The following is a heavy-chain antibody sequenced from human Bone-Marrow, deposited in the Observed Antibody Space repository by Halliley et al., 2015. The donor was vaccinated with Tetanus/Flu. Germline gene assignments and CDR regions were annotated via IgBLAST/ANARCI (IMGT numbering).Heavy chain of an antibody. V-gene: IGHV3-30*01. J-gene: IGHJ6*02. Sequence: YDERVKWYADSVKGQFTISRDNSKNTLYLQMNSLRAADTAVYYCAREVAAAGPPFPIYSYSVDVWGQGAKVTVSS. CDR3: AREVAAAGPPFPIYSYSVDV. D-gene: IGHD6-13*01. CDR2: YDERVK.